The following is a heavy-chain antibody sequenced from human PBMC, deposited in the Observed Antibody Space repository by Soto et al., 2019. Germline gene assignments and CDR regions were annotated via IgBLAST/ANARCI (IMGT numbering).Heavy chain of an antibody. Sequence: SETLSLTCTVSGGSISSCGYYWSWIRQHPGKGLEWIGYIYYSGSTYYNPSLKSRVTISVDTSKNQFSLKLSSVTAADTAVYYCAGEIAVVAATTYSYYGMDVGGQGATVTVSS. V-gene: IGHV4-31*03. CDR1: GGSISSCGYY. D-gene: IGHD2-15*01. CDR2: IYYSGST. CDR3: AGEIAVVAATTYSYYGMDV. J-gene: IGHJ6*02.